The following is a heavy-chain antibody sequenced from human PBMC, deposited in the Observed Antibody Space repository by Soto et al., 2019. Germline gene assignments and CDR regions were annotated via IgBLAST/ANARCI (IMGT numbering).Heavy chain of an antibody. Sequence: ASVKVSCKASGGTFSSYAISWVRQAPGQGLEWMGGIIPIFGTANYAQKFQGRVTITADESTSTAYMELSSLRSEDTAVYYCAREGYCSGGSCYLAYGMDVWGQGTTVTVSS. CDR1: GGTFSSYA. CDR2: IIPIFGTA. D-gene: IGHD2-15*01. CDR3: AREGYCSGGSCYLAYGMDV. V-gene: IGHV1-69*13. J-gene: IGHJ6*02.